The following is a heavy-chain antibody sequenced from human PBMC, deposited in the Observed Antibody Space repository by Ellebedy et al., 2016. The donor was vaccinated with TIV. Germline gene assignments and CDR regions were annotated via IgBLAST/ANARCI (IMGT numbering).Heavy chain of an antibody. D-gene: IGHD5-18*01. V-gene: IGHV4-39*07. CDR3: ARAGGGYSYGYGSIVGAPGWFDP. Sequence: MPLETLSLTCSVSGGSVSANNFYWGWIRQPPGKGLEWIGTINYSGTTYYNPSLKSRGSISVDTSNNQFSLNLSSVTAADTAVYYCARAGGGYSYGYGSIVGAPGWFDPWGQGTLVTVSS. CDR1: GGSVSANNFY. J-gene: IGHJ5*02. CDR2: INYSGTT.